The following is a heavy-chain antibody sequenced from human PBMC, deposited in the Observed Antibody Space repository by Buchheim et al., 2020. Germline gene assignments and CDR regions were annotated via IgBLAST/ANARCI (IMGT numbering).Heavy chain of an antibody. Sequence: EVQLVESGGGLVKPGGSLRLSCAASGFTFSSYSMNWVRQAPGKGLEWVSSISSSSSYIYYADSVKGRFTISRDNAKNSLYLQMNSLRAEDTAVYYCARGPNSSGWRVYFQHWGQGTL. CDR2: ISSSSSYI. D-gene: IGHD6-19*01. CDR3: ARGPNSSGWRVYFQH. V-gene: IGHV3-21*01. CDR1: GFTFSSYS. J-gene: IGHJ1*01.